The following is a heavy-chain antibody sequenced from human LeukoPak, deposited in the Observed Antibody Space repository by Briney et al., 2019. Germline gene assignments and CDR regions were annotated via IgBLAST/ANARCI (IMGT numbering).Heavy chain of an antibody. CDR3: ARDRGTSWEHWFDP. J-gene: IGHJ5*02. CDR2: ISYGGSNK. CDR1: GFTFSSYG. Sequence: PGGSLRLSCAASGFTFSSYGMHWVRQAPGKGLEWVAVISYGGSNKYYADSVKGRFTISRENAKNSLYLQMNSLRAGDTAVYYCARDRGTSWEHWFDPWGQGTLVTVSS. D-gene: IGHD2-2*01. V-gene: IGHV3-30*03.